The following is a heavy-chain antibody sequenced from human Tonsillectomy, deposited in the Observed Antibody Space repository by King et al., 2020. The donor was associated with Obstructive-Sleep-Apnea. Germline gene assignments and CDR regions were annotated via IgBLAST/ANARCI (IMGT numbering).Heavy chain of an antibody. CDR3: TRGPEGNWFDP. CDR1: GFTFSGSA. CDR2: IRSKANSYAT. Sequence: EVQLVESGGGLVQPGGSLKLSCAASGFTFSGSAMHWVRQASGKGLEWVGRIRSKANSYATAYAASVKGRFTISRDDSKNTAYLQMNSLKTEDTAVYYWTRGPEGNWFDPWGQGTLVTVSS. J-gene: IGHJ5*02. V-gene: IGHV3-73*02.